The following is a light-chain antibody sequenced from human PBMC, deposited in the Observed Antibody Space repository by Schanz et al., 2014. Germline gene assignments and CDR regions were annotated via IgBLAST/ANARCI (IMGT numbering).Light chain of an antibody. CDR1: SSDVGSYDL. CDR3: SSFTTSSAPGV. Sequence: QSALTQPASVSGSPGQSITISCTGSSSDVGSYDLVSWYQQHPGKAPKIIIYEDSKRPSGVSSRFSASKSGNTASLTISGLQAEDEADYYCSSFTTSSAPGVFGGGTKLTVL. CDR2: EDS. J-gene: IGLJ3*02. V-gene: IGLV2-14*02.